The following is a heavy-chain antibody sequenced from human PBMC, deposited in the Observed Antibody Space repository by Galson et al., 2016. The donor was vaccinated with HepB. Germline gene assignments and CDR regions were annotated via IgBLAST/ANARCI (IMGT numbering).Heavy chain of an antibody. Sequence: SVKVSCKASGFTFSSSTVQWLRQARGQRLEWIGWIVVGSGSTKHAQKFQDRVALTRDLSTDTVYMELDSLKSEDTAVYYCAADYSAYTPFDYWGRGALVTVSS. V-gene: IGHV1-58*01. CDR2: IVVGSGST. CDR3: AADYSAYTPFDY. J-gene: IGHJ4*02. D-gene: IGHD4-11*01. CDR1: GFTFSSST.